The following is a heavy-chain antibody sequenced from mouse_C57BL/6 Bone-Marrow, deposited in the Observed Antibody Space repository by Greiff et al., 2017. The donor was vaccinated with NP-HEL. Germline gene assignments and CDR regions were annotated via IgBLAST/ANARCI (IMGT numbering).Heavy chain of an antibody. CDR2: IYPRSGNT. D-gene: IGHD1-1*01. J-gene: IGHJ3*01. Sequence: QVQLQQSGAELARPGASVKLSCKASGYTFTSYGISWVKQRTGQGLEWIGEIYPRSGNTYYNEKFKGKATLTADKSSSTAYMELRSLTSEDSAVYFGARPHYYVSSYGFAYWCQGTLVTVSA. CDR1: GYTFTSYG. V-gene: IGHV1-81*01. CDR3: ARPHYYVSSYGFAY.